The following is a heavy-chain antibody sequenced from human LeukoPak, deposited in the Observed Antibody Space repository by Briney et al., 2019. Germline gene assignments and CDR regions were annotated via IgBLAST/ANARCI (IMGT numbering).Heavy chain of an antibody. CDR3: AREGHDFWSGSRGWFDP. V-gene: IGHV4-30-4*01. CDR2: THNSGST. Sequence: SETPSLTCTVSAGSITSHDYYWSWIRQAPGKGLEWIGYTHNSGSTFYNPSLKSRFTISVETSKNQFSLKVRSVTATATAVYYCAREGHDFWSGSRGWFDPWGPGTLVTVSS. CDR1: AGSITSHDYY. D-gene: IGHD3-3*01. J-gene: IGHJ5*02.